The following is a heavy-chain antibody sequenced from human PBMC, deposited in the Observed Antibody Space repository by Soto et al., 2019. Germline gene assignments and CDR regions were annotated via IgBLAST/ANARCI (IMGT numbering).Heavy chain of an antibody. D-gene: IGHD2-2*01. V-gene: IGHV1-69*01. CDR1: GGTFSSYA. Sequence: QVQLVQSGAEVKKPGSSVKVSCKASGGTFSSYAISWVRQAPGQGLEWMGGSIPIFGTANYAQKFQGRVTITADESTSTAYMELSSLRSEDTAVYYCARDACGSTSRSYYYYGMDVWGQGTTVTVSS. J-gene: IGHJ6*02. CDR2: SIPIFGTA. CDR3: ARDACGSTSRSYYYYGMDV.